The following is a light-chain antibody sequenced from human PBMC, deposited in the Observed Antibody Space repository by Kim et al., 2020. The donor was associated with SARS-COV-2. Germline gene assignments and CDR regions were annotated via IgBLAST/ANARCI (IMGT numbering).Light chain of an antibody. CDR1: NIGGHS. CDR2: YDS. Sequence: SYELTQPPSVSVAPGQTARITCGGNNIGGHSVHWYQQKPGQAPVLVIYYDSGRPSGIPERFSGSKAATTATLTISRVEAGDEADYYCQVWDTDTDDYVFGTATKVTVL. J-gene: IGLJ1*01. V-gene: IGLV3-21*01. CDR3: QVWDTDTDDYV.